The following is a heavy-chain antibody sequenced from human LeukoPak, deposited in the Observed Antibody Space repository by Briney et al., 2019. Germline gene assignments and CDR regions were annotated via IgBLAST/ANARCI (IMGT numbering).Heavy chain of an antibody. CDR1: AGSISSSSDY. D-gene: IGHD3-22*01. J-gene: IGHJ4*02. CDR3: ARNMYDRSGRPFDY. CDR2: LGYGGST. V-gene: IGHV4-39*01. Sequence: SETLSLTCTVSAGSISSSSDYWDWIRQPPGKGLEWIASLGYGGSTYYSPALNTLVTVSLATSTNQFSLKLSSVTTADSSVDYCARNMYDRSGRPFDYWGQGTLVTVSS.